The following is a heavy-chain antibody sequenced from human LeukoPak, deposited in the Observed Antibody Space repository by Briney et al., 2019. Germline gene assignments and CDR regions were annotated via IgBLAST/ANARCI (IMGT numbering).Heavy chain of an antibody. CDR3: VKGTMVRGVTYYYYGMDV. Sequence: GGSLRLSCSASGFTFSSYAMHWVRQAPGKGLEYVSAISSNGGSTYYADSVKGRFTISRDNSKNTLYLQMSSLRAEDTAVYYCVKGTMVRGVTYYYYGMDVWGKGTTVTVSS. CDR1: GFTFSSYA. J-gene: IGHJ6*04. V-gene: IGHV3-64D*06. D-gene: IGHD3-10*01. CDR2: ISSNGGST.